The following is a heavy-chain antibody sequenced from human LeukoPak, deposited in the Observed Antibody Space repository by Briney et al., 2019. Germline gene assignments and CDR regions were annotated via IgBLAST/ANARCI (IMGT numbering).Heavy chain of an antibody. D-gene: IGHD6-13*01. CDR2: IIPIFGTA. CDR3: ARDLIAAAGPLATTWVMDV. J-gene: IGHJ6*04. Sequence: GSSVKVSCKASGGTFSSYAISWVRQAPGQGLEWMGRIIPIFGTANYAQKFQGRVTITTDESMSTAYMELSSLRSEDTAVYYCARDLIAAAGPLATTWVMDVWGKGTTVTVSS. CDR1: GGTFSSYA. V-gene: IGHV1-69*05.